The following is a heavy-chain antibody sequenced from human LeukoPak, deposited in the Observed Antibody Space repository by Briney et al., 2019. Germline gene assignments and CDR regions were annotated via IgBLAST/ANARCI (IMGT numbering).Heavy chain of an antibody. Sequence: GGSLRLSCAASGFSVGGYWMHWVRQGPGMGLVWVSRINSDGSSISYADSVKGRFSISRDNAKNTLYLQMNSLRAEDTAVYYCTRGASGYGNFDYWGQGTLVIVSS. CDR3: TRGASGYGNFDY. J-gene: IGHJ4*02. CDR1: GFSVGGYW. CDR2: INSDGSSI. D-gene: IGHD5-12*01. V-gene: IGHV3-74*01.